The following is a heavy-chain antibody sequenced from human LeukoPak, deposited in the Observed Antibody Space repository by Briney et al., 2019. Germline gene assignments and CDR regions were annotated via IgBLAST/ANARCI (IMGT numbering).Heavy chain of an antibody. D-gene: IGHD3-16*01. Sequence: SETLSLTCTVSRGSISSYYWSWIRQPAGKGLEWIGRIYTSGSTNYNPSLRSRVTMSADTSRNQFSLRLSSLSAADTAVYFCAVSFGESDLPYYLDSWGQGTLLIVSP. V-gene: IGHV4-4*07. CDR2: IYTSGST. CDR3: AVSFGESDLPYYLDS. CDR1: RGSISSYY. J-gene: IGHJ4*02.